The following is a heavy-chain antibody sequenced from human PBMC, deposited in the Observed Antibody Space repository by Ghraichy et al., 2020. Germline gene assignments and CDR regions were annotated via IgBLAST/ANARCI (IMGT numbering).Heavy chain of an antibody. Sequence: VSSISSSSDYIYYADSVKGRFTISRDNAEDSLYLQMSSLGVEDTAVYYCARYATWNGYLDAFDFWCQGT. CDR2: ISSSSDYI. D-gene: IGHD3-3*01. J-gene: IGHJ3*01. CDR3: ARYATWNGYLDAFDF. V-gene: IGHV3-21*01.